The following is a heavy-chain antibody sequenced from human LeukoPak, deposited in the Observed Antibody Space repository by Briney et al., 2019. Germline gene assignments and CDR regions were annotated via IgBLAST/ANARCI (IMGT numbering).Heavy chain of an antibody. CDR1: GFTFSSYA. J-gene: IGHJ4*02. CDR3: ARERMVTRYFDY. Sequence: GRSLRLSCAASGFTFSSYAMHWVRQAPGKGLEWVAVISYDGSNKYYADSVKGRFTISRDNSKNTLYLQMNSLRAEDTAVYYCARERMVTRYFDYWGQGTLVTVSS. D-gene: IGHD2-15*01. CDR2: ISYDGSNK. V-gene: IGHV3-30-3*01.